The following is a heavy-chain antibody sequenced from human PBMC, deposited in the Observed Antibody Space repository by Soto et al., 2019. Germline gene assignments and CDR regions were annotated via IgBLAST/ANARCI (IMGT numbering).Heavy chain of an antibody. J-gene: IGHJ4*02. CDR2: IYPDDSDT. D-gene: IGHD2-2*01. CDR1: GYSFSNYW. Sequence: LGESLKISCKGSGYSFSNYWIGWVRQMPDKGLEWMGIIYPDDSDTRYSPSFQGQVTISADKAISTAYLQWSSLKASDTAMYYCARHEADCSPTNCYSEIVDCRGQGTLVTVSS. V-gene: IGHV5-51*01. CDR3: ARHEADCSPTNCYSEIVDC.